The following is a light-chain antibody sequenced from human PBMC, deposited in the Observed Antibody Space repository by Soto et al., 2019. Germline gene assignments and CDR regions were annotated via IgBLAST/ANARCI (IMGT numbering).Light chain of an antibody. CDR1: QGVRDD. Sequence: IQMTQSTSSLSASVGDRVTITCRASQGVRDDVGWYQQKPGKAPKLLIYSASTLQSGVPSRFSGSGSGTDFTLTISGLQPEYFATYYCLQESNYPLTFGGGTKVEIK. CDR3: LQESNYPLT. J-gene: IGKJ4*01. V-gene: IGKV1-6*01. CDR2: SAS.